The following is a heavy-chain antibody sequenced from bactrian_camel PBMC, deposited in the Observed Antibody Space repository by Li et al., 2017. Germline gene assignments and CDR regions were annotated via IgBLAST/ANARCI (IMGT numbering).Heavy chain of an antibody. Sequence: QLVESGGGLVQPGGSLRLSCAASGFTFSSYYMSWVRQAPGKGLEWVSSIDSGGGTTYYPDSVKGRFTISKDSAKNTLYLQTNSLESEDAGVYYCATTYWLLPTNYGQGTQVTVS. V-gene: IGHV3S28*01. D-gene: IGHD2*01. J-gene: IGHJ4*01. CDR1: GFTFSSYY. CDR2: IDSGGGTT.